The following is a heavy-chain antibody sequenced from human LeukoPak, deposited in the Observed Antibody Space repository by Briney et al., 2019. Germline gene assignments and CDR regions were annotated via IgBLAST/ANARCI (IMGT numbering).Heavy chain of an antibody. CDR1: GFTFSSYA. CDR3: AKNLDSSGYYLFDY. J-gene: IGHJ4*02. CDR2: ISGSGGST. D-gene: IGHD3-22*01. V-gene: IGHV3-23*01. Sequence: GGSLRLSCAASGFTFSSYAMSWVRQAPGKGLEWVSAISGSGGSTYYADSVKGRFTISRDNSKTTLYLQMNSLRAEDTAVYYCAKNLDSSGYYLFDYWGQGTLVTVSS.